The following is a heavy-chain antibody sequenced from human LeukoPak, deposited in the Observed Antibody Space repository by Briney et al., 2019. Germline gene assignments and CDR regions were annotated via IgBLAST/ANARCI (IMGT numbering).Heavy chain of an antibody. V-gene: IGHV3-43*01. J-gene: IGHJ6*03. Sequence: GGSLRLSCAASGFTFDVYTMHWVRHAPGKGLEWVSLITWDGGNTYYADSVKGRFTISRDNSKNSLYLQMNSLRTEDTALYYCAKRTTPDYDILTGYYTQPYYSYYMDVWGKGTTVTVSS. CDR2: ITWDGGNT. D-gene: IGHD3-9*01. CDR1: GFTFDVYT. CDR3: AKRTTPDYDILTGYYTQPYYSYYMDV.